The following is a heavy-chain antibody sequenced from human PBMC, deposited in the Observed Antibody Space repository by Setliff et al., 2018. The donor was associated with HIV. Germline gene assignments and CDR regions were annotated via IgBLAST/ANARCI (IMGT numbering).Heavy chain of an antibody. Sequence: SETLSLTCAVSGGSISSSNWWSWVRQSPGKGLEWIGEIYPSGSTNYNPSLRSRVIISLDKSKNQFSLKLSSVTAADTAVYYCARMKEEPGYYYCIDVWGKGTTVTVSS. V-gene: IGHV4-4*02. J-gene: IGHJ6*03. CDR1: GGSISSSNW. D-gene: IGHD1-26*01. CDR3: ARMKEEPGYYYCIDV. CDR2: IYPSGST.